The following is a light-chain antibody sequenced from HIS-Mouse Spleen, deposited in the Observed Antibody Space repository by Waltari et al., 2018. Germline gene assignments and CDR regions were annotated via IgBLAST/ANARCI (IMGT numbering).Light chain of an antibody. CDR2: DVS. CDR3: CSYAGSYTWV. V-gene: IGLV2-11*01. Sequence: QSALTQPRSVSGSPGQSVTISCTGTRSDVGGYNYFSWDQHHPVKAPKFMIYDVSKRPSGVPDRFSGSKSGNTASLTISGLQAEDEADYYCCSYAGSYTWVFGGGTKLTVL. CDR1: RSDVGGYNY. J-gene: IGLJ3*02.